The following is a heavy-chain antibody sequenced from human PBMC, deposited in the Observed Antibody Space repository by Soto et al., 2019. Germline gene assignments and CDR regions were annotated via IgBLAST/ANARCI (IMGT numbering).Heavy chain of an antibody. J-gene: IGHJ4*02. CDR1: GFTFSNYY. Sequence: EVQRVESGGDLVQPGGSLRLSCAASGFTFSNYYMTWVRQAPGKGLEWVANMNQDGSDKRYVDSVRGRFTISRDNAKNSLYRQMNILRVEDTAVYYCARVERGSYDYWGQGALVTVSS. CDR3: ARVERGSYDY. CDR2: MNQDGSDK. V-gene: IGHV3-7*01. D-gene: IGHD1-26*01.